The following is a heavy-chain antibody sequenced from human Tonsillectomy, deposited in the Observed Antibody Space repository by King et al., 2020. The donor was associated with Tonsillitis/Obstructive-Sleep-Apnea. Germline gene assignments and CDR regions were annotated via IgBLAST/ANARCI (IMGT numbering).Heavy chain of an antibody. CDR3: ARETPRTTDYGMDV. V-gene: IGHV1-46*01. CDR2: INPSGGST. D-gene: IGHD1-1*01. J-gene: IGHJ6*02. Sequence: QLVQSGAEVKKPGASVRVSCKASGYTFTTYYMHWVRQAPGQGLEWMGIINPSGGSTSYAQKFQGRVTMTRDTSTSTVYMELSSMRSEDTAVYYCARETPRTTDYGMDVWGQGTTVIVSS. CDR1: GYTFTTYY.